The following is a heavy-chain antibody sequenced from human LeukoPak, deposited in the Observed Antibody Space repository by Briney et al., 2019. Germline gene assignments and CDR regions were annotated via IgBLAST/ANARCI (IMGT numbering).Heavy chain of an antibody. J-gene: IGHJ4*02. CDR1: GFNFDDYT. CDR2: ISWNSDFI. D-gene: IGHD3-10*01. CDR3: AKSHGAGRYYPLEY. Sequence: GGSLRLSCAASGFNFDDYTMHWVRQPPGKGLEWVSGISWNSDFIVYGDSVKGRFTISRDNAKNYLYLQMNSLRAEDTALYYCAKSHGAGRYYPLEYWGQGTLLTVSS. V-gene: IGHV3-9*01.